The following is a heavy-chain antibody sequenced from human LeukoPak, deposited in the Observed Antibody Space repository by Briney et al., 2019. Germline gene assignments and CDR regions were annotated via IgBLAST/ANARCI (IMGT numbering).Heavy chain of an antibody. Sequence: PGGSLRLSCAASGFTFSSYCMSWVRQAPGKGLEWVANIKQDGSEKYYVDSVKGRFTISRDNAKKSLYLQMNSLRVEDTAVYYCAREVRGVIGPADYRGQGTLVTVSS. J-gene: IGHJ4*02. CDR2: IKQDGSEK. V-gene: IGHV3-7*01. D-gene: IGHD3-10*01. CDR1: GFTFSSYC. CDR3: AREVRGVIGPADY.